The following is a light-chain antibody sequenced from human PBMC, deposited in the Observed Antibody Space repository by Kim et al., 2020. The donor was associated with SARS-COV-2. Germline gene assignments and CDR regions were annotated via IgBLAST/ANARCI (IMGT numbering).Light chain of an antibody. J-gene: IGKJ3*01. Sequence: DIQMTQSPSSLSASVGDRVTITCRASQSISSYLNWYQQKPGKAPKLLIYAASSLQSGVPSRFSGSGSGTDFTLTISSLQPAEFASYYCQQSYRTPPFTFGPRTKVDIK. CDR3: QQSYRTPPFT. CDR2: AAS. V-gene: IGKV1-39*01. CDR1: QSISSY.